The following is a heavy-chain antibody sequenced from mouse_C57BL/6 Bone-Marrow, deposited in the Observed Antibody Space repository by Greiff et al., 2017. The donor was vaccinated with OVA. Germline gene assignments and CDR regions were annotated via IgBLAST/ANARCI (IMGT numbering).Heavy chain of an antibody. Sequence: QVQLQQPGAELVKPGASVKMSCKASGYTFTSYWITWVKQRPGQGLEWIGDIYPGSGSTNYNEKFKSKATLTVDTSSSTAYMQLSSLTSEDSAVYYGARNYYGSSAWFAYGGQGTLVTVSA. CDR3: ARNYYGSSAWFAY. J-gene: IGHJ3*01. CDR2: IYPGSGST. CDR1: GYTFTSYW. V-gene: IGHV1-55*01. D-gene: IGHD1-1*01.